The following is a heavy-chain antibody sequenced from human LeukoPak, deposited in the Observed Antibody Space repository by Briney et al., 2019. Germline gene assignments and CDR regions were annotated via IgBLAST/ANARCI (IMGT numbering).Heavy chain of an antibody. CDR3: AREPRTTVTTDY. CDR1: GGSISSGDYY. D-gene: IGHD4-17*01. V-gene: IGHV4-30-4*01. Sequence: SETLSLTCTVSGGSISSGDYYWSWIRQPPGKDLEWIGYIYYSGSTYYNPSLKSRVTISVDTSKNQFSLKLSSVTAADTAVYYCAREPRTTVTTDYWGQGTLVTVSS. J-gene: IGHJ4*02. CDR2: IYYSGST.